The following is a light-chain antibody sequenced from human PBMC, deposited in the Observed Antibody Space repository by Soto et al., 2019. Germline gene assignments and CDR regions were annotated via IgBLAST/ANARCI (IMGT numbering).Light chain of an antibody. Sequence: TAITQSPATLSVSPGERATLSCRSSQSVSSNLAWYQQKPGQAPRLLIYGASTRATGIPARFSGSGSGTEFTLTISSLQSEDFAVYYCQQYNTGPPWTFGQGTKVDIK. CDR3: QQYNTGPPWT. V-gene: IGKV3-15*01. J-gene: IGKJ1*01. CDR1: QSVSSN. CDR2: GAS.